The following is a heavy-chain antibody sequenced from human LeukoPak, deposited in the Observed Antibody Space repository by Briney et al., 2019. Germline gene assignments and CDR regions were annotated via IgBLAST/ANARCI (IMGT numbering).Heavy chain of an antibody. CDR1: GFTLSGYW. Sequence: GGSLRLSCVASGFTLSGYWMHWVRQAPGKGLEWVAMIWYDGSNKYYADSVKGRLTISRDNSKNMLYLQMNSLRAEDTAVYYCAKESGYCSSTSCFADAFDMWGQGTMVTVSS. CDR2: IWYDGSNK. CDR3: AKESGYCSSTSCFADAFDM. V-gene: IGHV3-33*06. D-gene: IGHD2-2*01. J-gene: IGHJ3*02.